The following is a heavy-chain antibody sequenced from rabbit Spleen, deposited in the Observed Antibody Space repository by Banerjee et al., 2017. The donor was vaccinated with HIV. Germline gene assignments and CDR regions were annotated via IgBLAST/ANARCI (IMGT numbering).Heavy chain of an antibody. J-gene: IGHJ4*01. V-gene: IGHV1S40*01. Sequence: QSLEESGGDLVKPGASLTLTCTASEFSFSDTYYMCWVRQAPGKGLQWIACIDAGYSDTTYYATWAKGRFTISKTSSTTVTLQLTSLTAADTATYFCAKVEFIYGAVGDGSAKWYFFNLWGQGTLVTVS. D-gene: IGHD2-1*01. CDR1: EFSFSDTYY. CDR2: IDAGYSDTT. CDR3: AKVEFIYGAVGDGSAKWYFFNL.